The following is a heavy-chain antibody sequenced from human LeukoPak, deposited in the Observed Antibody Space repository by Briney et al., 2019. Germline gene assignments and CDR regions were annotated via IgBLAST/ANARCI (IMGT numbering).Heavy chain of an antibody. D-gene: IGHD2-2*01. J-gene: IGHJ4*02. CDR3: ERAVTSGWPMYSFDY. V-gene: IGHV4-59*01. CDR1: GGSISSYY. Sequence: PSETLSLTCTVSGGSISSYYWSWIRQPPGKGLECIVYIHYSGSTNYNPSLKSRVTISVDTSNSQFSLKLSSVTAADTAVDYCERAVTSGWPMYSFDYWGQGNVVTVTS. CDR2: IHYSGST.